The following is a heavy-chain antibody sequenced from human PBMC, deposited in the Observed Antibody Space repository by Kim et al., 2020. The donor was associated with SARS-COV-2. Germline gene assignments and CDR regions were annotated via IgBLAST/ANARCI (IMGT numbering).Heavy chain of an antibody. D-gene: IGHD2-15*01. Sequence: YADSVKGRFTVSRDNSKNTLYLQMNTLRAEDTAVFYCAKDLLQFGDAFDIWGQGTMVTVSS. CDR3: AKDLLQFGDAFDI. V-gene: IGHV3-23*01. J-gene: IGHJ3*02.